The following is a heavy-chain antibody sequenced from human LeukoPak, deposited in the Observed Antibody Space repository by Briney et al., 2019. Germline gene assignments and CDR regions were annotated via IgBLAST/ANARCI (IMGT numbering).Heavy chain of an antibody. CDR3: AELGITMIGGV. Sequence: HTGGSLRLSCAASGFTFSSYEMNWVRQAPGKGLEWVSYISSSGSTIYYADSVKSRFTISRDNAKNSLYLQMNSLRAEDTAVYYCAELGITMIGGVWGKGTTVTISS. V-gene: IGHV3-48*03. D-gene: IGHD3-10*02. J-gene: IGHJ6*04. CDR2: ISSSGSTI. CDR1: GFTFSSYE.